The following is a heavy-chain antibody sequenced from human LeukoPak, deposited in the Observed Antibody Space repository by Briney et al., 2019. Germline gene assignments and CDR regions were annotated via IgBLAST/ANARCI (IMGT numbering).Heavy chain of an antibody. D-gene: IGHD3-3*01. J-gene: IGHJ4*02. CDR1: GCTFTSSA. CDR3: AAVGSYDFWSGYYTHY. Sequence: SVKVSCKASGCTFTSSAVQWVRQARGQRLEWIGWIVVGSGNTNYAQKFQERVTITRDMSTSTAYMELSSLRSEDTAVYYCAAVGSYDFWSGYYTHYWGQGTLVTVSS. CDR2: IVVGSGNT. V-gene: IGHV1-58*01.